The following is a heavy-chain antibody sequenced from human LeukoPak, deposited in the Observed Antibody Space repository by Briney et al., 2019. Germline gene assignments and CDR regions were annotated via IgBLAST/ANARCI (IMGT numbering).Heavy chain of an antibody. V-gene: IGHV1-69*05. CDR2: IIPIFGTA. D-gene: IGHD2-2*02. Sequence: SVKVSCKASGYTFTSYGISWVRQAPGQGLEWMGGIIPIFGTANYAQKFQGRVTITTDESTSTAYMELSSLRSEDTAVYYCARSDIVVVPAAIRYNWFDPWGQGTLVTVSS. CDR1: GYTFTSYG. CDR3: ARSDIVVVPAAIRYNWFDP. J-gene: IGHJ5*02.